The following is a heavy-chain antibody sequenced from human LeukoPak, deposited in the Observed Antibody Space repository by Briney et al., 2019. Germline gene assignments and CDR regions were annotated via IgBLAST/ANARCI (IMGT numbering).Heavy chain of an antibody. CDR1: GFTFSSYA. J-gene: IGHJ4*02. D-gene: IGHD6-6*01. CDR2: LYSGGST. Sequence: GGSLRLSCAASGFTFSSYAMSWVRQAPGKGLEWVSVLYSGGSTYYADSVKGRFTISRDNSKNTLYLQMNSLRAEDTAVYYCARSDSTSRGVDYWGQGTLVTVSS. V-gene: IGHV3-53*01. CDR3: ARSDSTSRGVDY.